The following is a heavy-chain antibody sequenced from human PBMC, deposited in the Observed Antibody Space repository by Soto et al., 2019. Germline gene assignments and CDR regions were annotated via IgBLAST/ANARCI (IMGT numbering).Heavy chain of an antibody. V-gene: IGHV3-49*03. CDR3: ARAGSLQWLVPEVY. CDR2: IRSKAYGGTT. J-gene: IGHJ4*02. D-gene: IGHD6-19*01. CDR1: GFTFGDYA. Sequence: GGSLRLSCTTSGFTFGDYAMSWFRQPPGKGLEWVGFIRSKAYGGTTEYAASVKGRFTISRDDSKSIAYLQMNSLKTEDTAVFYCARAGSLQWLVPEVYWGQGTLVTVSS.